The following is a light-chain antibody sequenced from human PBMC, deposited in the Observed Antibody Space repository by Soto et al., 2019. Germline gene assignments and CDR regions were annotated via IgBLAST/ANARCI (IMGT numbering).Light chain of an antibody. CDR2: DAY. Sequence: EVVLTQSPVTLSLSPGERATLSCRASQSFRGLLAWYQQNAGQAPRLLIYDAYNRATGIPPRFSGSGSGTDFNLTISRLETEDFAVYYCQQYGSSTRAVGQGTRLEIK. CDR1: QSFRGL. CDR3: QQYGSSTRA. J-gene: IGKJ5*01. V-gene: IGKV3-11*01.